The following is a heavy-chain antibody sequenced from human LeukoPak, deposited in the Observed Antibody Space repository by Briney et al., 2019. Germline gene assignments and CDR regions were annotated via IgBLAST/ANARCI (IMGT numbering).Heavy chain of an antibody. Sequence: GGTLRLSCEASGFSFSIYGMSWVRQAPGKGLEWVSGISGSGGNTYYAEALTGRFTVSRDISKNTVYLQMNSLRDEDTAVYYCAREKQSGDTPFDYWGQGSLVTVSS. D-gene: IGHD1-26*01. CDR2: ISGSGGNT. J-gene: IGHJ4*02. CDR1: GFSFSIYG. V-gene: IGHV3-23*01. CDR3: AREKQSGDTPFDY.